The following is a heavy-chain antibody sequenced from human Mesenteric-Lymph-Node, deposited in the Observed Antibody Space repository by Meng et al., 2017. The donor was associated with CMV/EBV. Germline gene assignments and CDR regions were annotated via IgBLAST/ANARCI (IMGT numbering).Heavy chain of an antibody. CDR2: MNPNSGHT. D-gene: IGHD3-3*01. J-gene: IGHJ3*02. V-gene: IGHV1-8*03. CDR1: GYTFTDYD. CDR3: ATITGMNPDLDFGVVIIGAFDI. Sequence: ASVKVSCKASGYTFTDYDINWVRQATGQGLEWMGWMNPNSGHTGYAQKFQGRVTITGNTSISTAYMELSSLRSEDTAVYYCATITGMNPDLDFGVVIIGAFDIWGQGTMVTVSS.